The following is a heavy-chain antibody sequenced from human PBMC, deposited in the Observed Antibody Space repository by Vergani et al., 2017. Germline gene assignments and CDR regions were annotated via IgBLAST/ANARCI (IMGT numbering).Heavy chain of an antibody. Sequence: QVQLQESGPGLVKPSQTLSLTCTVSGGSISSGSYYWSWIRQPAGKGLEWIGRIYTSGSTNYNPPLKSRVTISVDTSKNQFSLKLSSVTAADTAVYYCARARLRFYYYMDVWGKGTTVTVSS. D-gene: IGHD5-12*01. V-gene: IGHV4-61*02. J-gene: IGHJ6*03. CDR2: IYTSGST. CDR1: GGSISSGSYY. CDR3: ARARLRFYYYMDV.